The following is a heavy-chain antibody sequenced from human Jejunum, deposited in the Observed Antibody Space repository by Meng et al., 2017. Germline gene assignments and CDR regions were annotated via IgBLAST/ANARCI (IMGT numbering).Heavy chain of an antibody. J-gene: IGHJ4*02. V-gene: IGHV1-3*04. Sequence: ASVKVSCKAPVYTFTTYKIHWVRQAPGQGLEWMAWINTGDGDTRFSQKFQGRVTLTGDISTFTAYMDLTSLTSDDTAVYYCARDEIDWGQGTLVTVSS. CDR3: ARDEID. D-gene: IGHD2-21*01. CDR2: INTGDGDT. CDR1: VYTFTTYK.